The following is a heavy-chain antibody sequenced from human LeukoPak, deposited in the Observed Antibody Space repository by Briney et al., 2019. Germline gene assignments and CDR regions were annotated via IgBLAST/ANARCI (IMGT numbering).Heavy chain of an antibody. V-gene: IGHV3-53*01. CDR1: GFTLSSNY. J-gene: IGHJ4*02. Sequence: GGSLRLSCAASGFTLSSNYMSWVRQAPGKGLEGVSVIYSGGRTYYADSVKGRFTISRDNSKNTLYLQMNSLRAEDTAVYYCARETVAYDSSGYYPLHYWGQGTLVTVSS. CDR3: ARETVAYDSSGYYPLHY. D-gene: IGHD3-22*01. CDR2: IYSGGRT.